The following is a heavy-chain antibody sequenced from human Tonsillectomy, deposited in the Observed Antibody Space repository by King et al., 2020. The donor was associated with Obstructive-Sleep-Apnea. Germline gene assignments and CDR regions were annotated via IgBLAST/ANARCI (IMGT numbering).Heavy chain of an antibody. Sequence: VQLVESWGGVVQPGRSLRLSCAASGFTFSSYGMHWVRQAPGKGLEWVAVIWYDGSNKYYADSVKGRFTISRDNSKNTLYLQMNSLRAEDTAVYYCARDVAAAGIAWFDPWGQGTLVTVSS. J-gene: IGHJ5*02. CDR3: ARDVAAAGIAWFDP. D-gene: IGHD6-13*01. CDR2: IWYDGSNK. V-gene: IGHV3-33*01. CDR1: GFTFSSYG.